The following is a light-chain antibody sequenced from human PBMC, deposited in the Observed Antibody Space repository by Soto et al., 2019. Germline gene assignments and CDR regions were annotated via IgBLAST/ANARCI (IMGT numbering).Light chain of an antibody. CDR3: SSYGGSSTL. CDR1: SSDIGSYNY. J-gene: IGLJ3*02. Sequence: QSALTQPASLSGSPGQSITISCTGTSSDIGSYNYVSWYQQHPGKAPKLMIFDVSYRPSGISDRFSGSKSGNTASLTISGLQPEDEVDYYCSSYGGSSTLFGGGTKLTVL. V-gene: IGLV2-14*03. CDR2: DVS.